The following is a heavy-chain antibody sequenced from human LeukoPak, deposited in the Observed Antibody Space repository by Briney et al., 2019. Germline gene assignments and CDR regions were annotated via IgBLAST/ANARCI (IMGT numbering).Heavy chain of an antibody. CDR2: ISTSSLTT. CDR1: GFTFSSYA. J-gene: IGHJ4*02. D-gene: IGHD2-15*01. Sequence: PGGSLRLSCAASGFTFSSYAMSWVRQAPGKGLEWVSVISTSSLTTYYADSVKGRFTISRDNSKNTLYLQMNSLRAEDTAVYYCAGSGPVDYWGQGTLVTVSS. V-gene: IGHV3-23*01. CDR3: AGSGPVDY.